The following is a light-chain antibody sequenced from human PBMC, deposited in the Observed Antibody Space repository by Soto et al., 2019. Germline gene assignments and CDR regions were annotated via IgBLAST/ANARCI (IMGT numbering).Light chain of an antibody. J-gene: IGLJ1*01. Sequence: QSVLTQPPSVSGAPGQRVTISCTGISYNIGAGYDVHWYQQLPGTAPKLLIYGNSNRPSGVPDRFSGSKSGTSASLAITGLQAEDEADYYCQSYDSSLSGYVFGTGTKLTVL. CDR2: GNS. CDR1: SYNIGAGYD. V-gene: IGLV1-40*01. CDR3: QSYDSSLSGYV.